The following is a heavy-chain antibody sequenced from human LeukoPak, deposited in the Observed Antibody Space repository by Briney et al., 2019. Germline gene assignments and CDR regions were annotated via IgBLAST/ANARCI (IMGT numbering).Heavy chain of an antibody. Sequence: GESLKISCKDSGHSFTSYWISWVRQMPGKGLEWMGRIDPSDSYTNYSPSFQGHVTISVDKSISTAYLQWSSLKASDSAMYYCARQGGGKFDPWGQGTLVTVSS. CDR1: GHSFTSYW. CDR3: ARQGGGKFDP. D-gene: IGHD3-16*01. CDR2: IDPSDSYT. V-gene: IGHV5-10-1*01. J-gene: IGHJ5*02.